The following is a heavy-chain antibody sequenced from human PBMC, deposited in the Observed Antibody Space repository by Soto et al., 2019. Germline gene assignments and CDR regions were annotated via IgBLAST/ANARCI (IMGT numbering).Heavy chain of an antibody. D-gene: IGHD4-17*01. J-gene: IGHJ4*02. CDR2: ISAYNGNT. V-gene: IGHV1-18*01. CDR1: GYTFTSYG. Sequence: VASGKVSCKASGYTFTSYGISWVRQAPGQGLEWMGWISAYNGNTNYAQKLQGRVTMTTDTSTSTAYMELRSLRSDDTAVYYCARDRATVVTPDYWGQGTLVTVSS. CDR3: ARDRATVVTPDY.